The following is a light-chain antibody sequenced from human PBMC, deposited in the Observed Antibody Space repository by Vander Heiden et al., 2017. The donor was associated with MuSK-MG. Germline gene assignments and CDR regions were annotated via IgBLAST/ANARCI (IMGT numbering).Light chain of an antibody. Sequence: DIQLTQSPSSLSASVGDRVTITCRASQTIFNYLNWYQQSPGKAPKLLIYSASTLQSGTPPRFSGSGSGTDFTLVISRLQPEHFATYYCQQGDNTPLTFGGGTKIETK. CDR3: QQGDNTPLT. CDR2: SAS. V-gene: IGKV1-39*01. CDR1: QTIFNY. J-gene: IGKJ4*01.